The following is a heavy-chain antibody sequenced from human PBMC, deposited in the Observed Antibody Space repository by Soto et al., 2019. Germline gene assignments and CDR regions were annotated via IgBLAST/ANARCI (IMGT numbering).Heavy chain of an antibody. J-gene: IGHJ5*02. CDR2: IYHSGST. CDR3: ARVPDR. D-gene: IGHD2-2*01. Sequence: PSETLSLTCAVSGGSISSGGYSWSWIRQPQGKGLERIGYIYHSGSTYYNPSLKSRVTISVDRSKNQLSLKLNSVTAADTAVYYCARVPDRWDQETLVTVSS. V-gene: IGHV4-30-2*01. CDR1: GGSISSGGYS.